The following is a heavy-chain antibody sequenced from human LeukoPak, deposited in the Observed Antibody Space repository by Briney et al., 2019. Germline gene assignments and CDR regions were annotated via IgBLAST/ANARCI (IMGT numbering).Heavy chain of an antibody. CDR3: AKEHGYCIAGSCRFDY. J-gene: IGHJ4*02. D-gene: IGHD2-15*01. CDR2: ISVSGGST. V-gene: IGHV3-23*01. Sequence: GGSLRLSCAACGLTFSSFGMRCVRQAPGKGLEWVSAISVSGGSTYYADSVKGLFTISRDNSKNTLYLQVNSLRAEDTALDYGAKEHGYCIAGSCRFDYWGQGTLVTVSS. CDR1: GLTFSSFG.